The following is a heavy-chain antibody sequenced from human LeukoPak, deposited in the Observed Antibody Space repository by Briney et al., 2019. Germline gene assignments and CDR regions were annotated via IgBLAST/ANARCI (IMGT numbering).Heavy chain of an antibody. CDR3: ARALYHTFDY. J-gene: IGHJ4*02. V-gene: IGHV1-18*01. CDR2: ISANNNNT. D-gene: IGHD2-2*01. Sequence: ASVKVSCKASGYSFTTYGISWVRQAPGQGLEWMGWISANNNNTDDVQKLQGRVTMTTDTSTSTAYMELRSLRSDDTAVYYCARALYHTFDYWGQGTLVTVSS. CDR1: GYSFTTYG.